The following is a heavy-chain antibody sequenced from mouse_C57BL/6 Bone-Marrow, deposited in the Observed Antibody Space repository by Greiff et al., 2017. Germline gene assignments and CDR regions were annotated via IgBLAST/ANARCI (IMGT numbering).Heavy chain of an antibody. CDR3: AVYDYDEGY. D-gene: IGHD2-4*01. J-gene: IGHJ2*01. Sequence: VHVKQSGPVLVKPGASVKMSCKASGYTFTDYYMNWVKQSHGKSLEWIGVINPYNGGTSYNQKFKGKATLTVDKSSSTAYMELNSLTSEDSAVYYCAVYDYDEGYWGQGTTLTVSS. V-gene: IGHV1-19*01. CDR1: GYTFTDYY. CDR2: INPYNGGT.